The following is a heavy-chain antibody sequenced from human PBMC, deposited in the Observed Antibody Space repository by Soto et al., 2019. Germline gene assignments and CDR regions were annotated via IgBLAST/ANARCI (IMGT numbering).Heavy chain of an antibody. Sequence: QLQLQESGSGLVKPSQTLSLTCAVSGGSINSGGYSWSWIRQPPGKGLEWIGYIYHSGRTYYNPSLSSRDTISVARSKTQFALQLSCLTVADTAVYCCARVPDYWGEGTLVTVSS. J-gene: IGHJ4*02. CDR1: GGSINSGGYS. CDR2: IYHSGRT. CDR3: ARVPDY. V-gene: IGHV4-30-2*01.